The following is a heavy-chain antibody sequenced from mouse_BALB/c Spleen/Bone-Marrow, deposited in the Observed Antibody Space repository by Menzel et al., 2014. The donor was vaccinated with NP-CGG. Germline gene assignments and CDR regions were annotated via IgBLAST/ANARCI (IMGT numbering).Heavy chain of an antibody. CDR2: INPDSSTI. CDR1: RFAFSRYW. V-gene: IGHV4-1*02. D-gene: IGHD1-1*01. J-gene: IGHJ1*01. CDR3: ARLNYYGNLFV. Sequence: EVKLMESGGGLVQPGGSLKLSCAASRFAFSRYWMSWVRQAPGKGLEWIGEINPDSSTINYTPSLKDKFIISRDNAKNTLYLQMSKVRSEDTALYYCARLNYYGNLFVWGAGTTVTVSS.